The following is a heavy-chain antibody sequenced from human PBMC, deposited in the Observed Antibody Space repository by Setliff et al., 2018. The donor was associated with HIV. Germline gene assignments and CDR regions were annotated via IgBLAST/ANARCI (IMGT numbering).Heavy chain of an antibody. CDR3: ASGLGDQLLDY. CDR2: FHYSGSP. V-gene: IGHV4-59*01. J-gene: IGHJ4*02. Sequence: PSETLSLTCSVSGDSISNYHWSWIRQPPGKGLESVGFFHYSGSPIYNPSLKSRVNISVDTSKNQFSLKLTSMTAADTAVYYCASGLGDQLLDYWGQGTLVTVSS. CDR1: GDSISNYH. D-gene: IGHD2-2*01.